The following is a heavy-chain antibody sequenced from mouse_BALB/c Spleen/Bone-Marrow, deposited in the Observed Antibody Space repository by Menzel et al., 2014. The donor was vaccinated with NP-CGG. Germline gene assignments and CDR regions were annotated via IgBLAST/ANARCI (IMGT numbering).Heavy chain of an antibody. CDR1: GYTFTSSW. D-gene: IGHD2-12*01. J-gene: IGHJ2*02. CDR2: IHSNSANT. Sequence: QVQLQQSGSVLVRPGASVKLSCKTSGYTFTSSWMHWAKQRPGQGLEWIGEIHSNSANTNYNEKFKGKATPTVDQFFSTVYVNLISLASEASAVYYCASHHSCAYDIDYWGQGTSLTVSS. CDR3: ASHHSCAYDIDY. V-gene: IGHV1S130*01.